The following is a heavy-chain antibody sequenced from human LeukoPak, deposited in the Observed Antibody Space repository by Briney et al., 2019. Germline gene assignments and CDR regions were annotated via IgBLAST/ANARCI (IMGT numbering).Heavy chain of an antibody. J-gene: IGHJ4*02. CDR2: RSIYNGNT. D-gene: IGHD3-22*01. V-gene: IGHV1-18*01. CDR3: ARELDYYDSSGYYNY. Sequence: ASVKVSCKASGYDFINYGISWVRQAPGQGLEWMGWRSIYNGNTDYKLQGRVTMTTDTSTSTAYMEVRSLSSDDTAVYYCARELDYYDSSGYYNYWGQGTLVTVSS. CDR1: GYDFINYG.